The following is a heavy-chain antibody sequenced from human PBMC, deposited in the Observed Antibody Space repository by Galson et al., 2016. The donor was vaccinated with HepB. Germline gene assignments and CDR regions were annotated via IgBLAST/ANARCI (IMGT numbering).Heavy chain of an antibody. D-gene: IGHD6-25*01. J-gene: IGHJ4*02. CDR1: GFTFGNYW. CDR3: ADPPSGY. CDR2: ANQEGSVK. Sequence: SLRLSCAASGFTFGNYWMSWVRQASGKGLEWVASANQEGSVKSSVDSVKGRFTISRDNAKNSLFLQMKSLRVEDTDVYFCADPPSGYWGQGVLVAVSS. V-gene: IGHV3-7*01.